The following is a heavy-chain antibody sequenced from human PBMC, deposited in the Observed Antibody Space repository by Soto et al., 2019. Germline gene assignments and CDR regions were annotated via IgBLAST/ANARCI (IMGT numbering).Heavy chain of an antibody. V-gene: IGHV3-30-3*01. CDR3: ARAPAYYYDSSGYSAPFGY. D-gene: IGHD3-22*01. J-gene: IGHJ4*02. Sequence: QVQLVESGGGVVQPGRSLRLSCAASGFTFSNYAMHWVRQAPGKGLEWVAVISCDGSNKYYADSVKGRFTISRDNSKNTLYLQMNSLRAEDTAVYYCARAPAYYYDSSGYSAPFGYWGQGTLVTVSS. CDR1: GFTFSNYA. CDR2: ISCDGSNK.